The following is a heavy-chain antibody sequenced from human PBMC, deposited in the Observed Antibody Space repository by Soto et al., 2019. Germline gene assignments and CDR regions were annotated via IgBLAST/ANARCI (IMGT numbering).Heavy chain of an antibody. CDR3: ARDLRMVENGANWFDP. CDR2: IIPVFGTA. CDR1: GVTLSSYA. Sequence: QVQLVQSGAEVKKPGSSVKVSCKATGVTLSSYAISWVRQAPGQGLEWLGGIIPVFGTADYAQKFQGRVTTTADKSTSTAYMELNSLTSEDTAVYYCARDLRMVENGANWFDPWGQGTLVTVSS. V-gene: IGHV1-69*06. D-gene: IGHD2-8*01. J-gene: IGHJ5*02.